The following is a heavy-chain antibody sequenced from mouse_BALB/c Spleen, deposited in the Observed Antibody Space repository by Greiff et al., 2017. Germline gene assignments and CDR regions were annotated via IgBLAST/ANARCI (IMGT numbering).Heavy chain of an antibody. CDR1: GFTFSSFG. Sequence: EVMLVESGGGLVQPGGSRKLSCAASGFTFSSFGMHWVRQAPEKGLEWVAYISSGSSTIYYADTVKGRFTISRDNPKNTLFLQMTSLRSEDTAMYYCAREGDYYGSSAWFAYWGQGTLVTVSA. J-gene: IGHJ3*01. CDR3: AREGDYYGSSAWFAY. CDR2: ISSGSSTI. D-gene: IGHD1-1*01. V-gene: IGHV5-17*02.